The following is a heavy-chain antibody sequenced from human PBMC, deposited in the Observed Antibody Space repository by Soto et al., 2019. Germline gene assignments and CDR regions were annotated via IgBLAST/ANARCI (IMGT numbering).Heavy chain of an antibody. V-gene: IGHV4-39*01. Sequence: SETLSLTCTVSGGSISSSSYYWGWIRQPPGKGLEWIGSIYYSGSTYYNPSLKSRVTISVDTSKNQVSLKLSSVTAADTAVCYCARHVTIFGVVIPQYYYYMDVWGKGTTVTVSS. D-gene: IGHD3-3*01. J-gene: IGHJ6*03. CDR3: ARHVTIFGVVIPQYYYYMDV. CDR1: GGSISSSSYY. CDR2: IYYSGST.